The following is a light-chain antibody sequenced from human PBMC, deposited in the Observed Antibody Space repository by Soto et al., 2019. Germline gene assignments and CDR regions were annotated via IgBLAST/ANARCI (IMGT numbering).Light chain of an antibody. J-gene: IGKJ1*01. CDR1: QGISNY. Sequence: DIQMTQSPSAMSASVGDRVTITCRASQGISNYLVWFQQKAGKVPQRLIYGASSLQSGVPPRFSGSGSGTESTLTISSLQPEDFATYYCLQYSSFPRTFGQGTKVEMK. V-gene: IGKV1-17*03. CDR2: GAS. CDR3: LQYSSFPRT.